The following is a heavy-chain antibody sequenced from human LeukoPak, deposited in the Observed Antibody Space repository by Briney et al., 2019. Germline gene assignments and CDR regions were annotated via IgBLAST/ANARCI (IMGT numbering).Heavy chain of an antibody. CDR3: ARDLLWGIYGMDV. Sequence: PGGSLRLSCAASGFTVSSNYMSWVRQAPGKGLEWVSVIYSGGSTYYADSVKGRFTISRDNSKNTLYLQMNSLRAEDTAVYYCARDLLWGIYGMDVWGQGTTVTVSS. CDR1: GFTVSSNY. J-gene: IGHJ6*02. D-gene: IGHD2-21*01. CDR2: IYSGGST. V-gene: IGHV3-53*01.